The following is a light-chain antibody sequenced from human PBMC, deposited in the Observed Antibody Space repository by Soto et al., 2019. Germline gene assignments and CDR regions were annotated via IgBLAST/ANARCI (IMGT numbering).Light chain of an antibody. CDR1: QSVSNF. CDR3: QQHTNWLT. J-gene: IGKJ4*01. CDR2: DAS. V-gene: IGKV3-11*01. Sequence: EIVLTQSPATLSLSPGERATLSCRASQSVSNFLLWYQQKPGQAPRLLIYDASNRAIGIPARFSGSGSGTDFTLTISSLDPEDFAVYYCQQHTNWLTFGGGTKVEIK.